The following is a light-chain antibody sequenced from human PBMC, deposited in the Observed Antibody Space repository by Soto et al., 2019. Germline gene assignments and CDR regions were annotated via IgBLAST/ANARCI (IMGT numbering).Light chain of an antibody. CDR3: QQYNSYSR. CDR1: QSISTR. CDR2: DAS. J-gene: IGKJ2*03. V-gene: IGKV1-5*01. Sequence: DFQMTQSPSTLSASVGDRVAITCRASQSISTRLAWYQQKPGKAPKLLIYDASTLESGVPSRFSGSGSGTEFTLTIRSLQPDDFATYYFQQYNSYSRFGQGTKLEIK.